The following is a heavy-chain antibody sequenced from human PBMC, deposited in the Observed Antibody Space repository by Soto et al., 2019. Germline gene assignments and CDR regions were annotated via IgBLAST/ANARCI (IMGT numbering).Heavy chain of an antibody. CDR1: GYTFTGYY. CDR3: ARGVSSSSEVQKLLDP. D-gene: IGHD6-6*01. J-gene: IGHJ5*02. Sequence: ASVKVSCKASGYTFTGYYMHWVRQAPGQGLEWMGWINPNSGGTNYAQKFQGWVTMTRDTSISTAYMELSRLRSDDTAVYYCARGVSSSSEVQKLLDPWGQAIMVIV. CDR2: INPNSGGT. V-gene: IGHV1-2*04.